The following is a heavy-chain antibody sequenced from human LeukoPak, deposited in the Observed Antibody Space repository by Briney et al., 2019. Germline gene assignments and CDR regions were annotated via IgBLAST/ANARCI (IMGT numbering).Heavy chain of an antibody. V-gene: IGHV3-23*01. CDR3: AKDRVGATSYWYFDL. CDR2: ISGVGSST. D-gene: IGHD1-26*01. CDR1: GFTFSSYA. Sequence: GGSLRLSCAASGFTFSSYAMTWVRQAPGKGLEWVSTISGVGSSTYYADSVKGRFTISRDNSKNTLYLQMNSLRAEDTAVYYCAKDRVGATSYWYFDLWGRGTLVTVSS. J-gene: IGHJ2*01.